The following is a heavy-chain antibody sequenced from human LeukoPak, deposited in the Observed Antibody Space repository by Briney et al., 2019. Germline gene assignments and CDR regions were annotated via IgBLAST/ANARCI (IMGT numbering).Heavy chain of an antibody. CDR2: IYYSGST. CDR1: GDSISSYY. J-gene: IGHJ5*02. Sequence: KPSETLSLTCTVSGDSISSYYWSWIRQPPGKGLEWIGYIYYSGSTNYNPSLKSRVTISVDTSKNQFSLRLSSVTAADTAVYYCARRDGSHSWFDPWGQGTLVTVSS. D-gene: IGHD1-26*01. CDR3: ARRDGSHSWFDP. V-gene: IGHV4-59*08.